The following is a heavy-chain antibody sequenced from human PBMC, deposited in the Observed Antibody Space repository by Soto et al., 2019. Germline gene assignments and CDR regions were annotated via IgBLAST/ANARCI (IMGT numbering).Heavy chain of an antibody. Sequence: GGSLRLSCAASGFTFSSYGMHWVRQAPGKGLEWVAVIWYDGSNKYYADSVKGRFTISRDNSKNTLYLQMNSLRAEDTAVYYCARDGRIVVADDAFDIWGQGTMVTVSS. J-gene: IGHJ3*02. CDR1: GFTFSSYG. CDR3: ARDGRIVVADDAFDI. D-gene: IGHD3-22*01. CDR2: IWYDGSNK. V-gene: IGHV3-33*01.